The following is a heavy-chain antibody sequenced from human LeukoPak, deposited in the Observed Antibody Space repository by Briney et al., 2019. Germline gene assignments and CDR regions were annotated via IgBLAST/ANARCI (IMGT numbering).Heavy chain of an antibody. CDR2: MNPNSRNT. D-gene: IGHD6-19*01. V-gene: IGHV1-8*02. Sequence: APVKVSCKASGYTFTSYGINWVRQATGQGLEWMGWMNPNSRNTGYAQKFQGRVTMTRNTSISTAYMELSGLRSEDTAVYYCARGSLESSGWYVGLDPWGQGALVTVSS. CDR3: ARGSLESSGWYVGLDP. CDR1: GYTFTSYG. J-gene: IGHJ5*02.